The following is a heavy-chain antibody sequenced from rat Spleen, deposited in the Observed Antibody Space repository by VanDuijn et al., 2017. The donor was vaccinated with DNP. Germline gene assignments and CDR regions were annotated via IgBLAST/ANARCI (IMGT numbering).Heavy chain of an antibody. CDR3: ARLGTQGFAY. CDR1: GYSITSNY. J-gene: IGHJ3*01. D-gene: IGHD1-5*01. Sequence: EVQLQESGPGLVKPSQSLSLTCSVTGYSITSNYWGWIRKFPGNKMEWMGYINYSCSTGHNPFPKSRISITRDTSKNQFFLQLSSLTTEDTATYYCARLGTQGFAYWGQGTLVTVSS. CDR2: INYSCST. V-gene: IGHV3-1*01.